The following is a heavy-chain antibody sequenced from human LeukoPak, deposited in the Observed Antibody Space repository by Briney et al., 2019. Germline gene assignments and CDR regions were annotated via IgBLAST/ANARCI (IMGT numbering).Heavy chain of an antibody. J-gene: IGHJ4*02. Sequence: GESLRLSCEASGFIFSNYGMHWVRQAPGKGLEWLALIWYEGQTKFYADSVKGRFTISKDNSGNTLFLHMTNLRVEDTAVYYCAREWGRIAVAGGPGYWGQGALVTVSS. V-gene: IGHV3-33*01. CDR3: AREWGRIAVAGGPGY. CDR1: GFIFSNYG. CDR2: IWYEGQTK. D-gene: IGHD6-19*01.